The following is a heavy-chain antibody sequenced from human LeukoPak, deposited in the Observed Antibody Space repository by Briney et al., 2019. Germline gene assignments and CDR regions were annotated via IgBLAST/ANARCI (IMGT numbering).Heavy chain of an antibody. CDR3: ARASGSYPDY. V-gene: IGHV4-59*01. D-gene: IGHD1-26*01. Sequence: SETLSLTCTASGVSISSYYWSWIRQPPGKGLEWIGYIYYSGSTNYNPSLKSRVTISVDTSKNQFSLKLSSVTAADTAVYYCARASGSYPDYWGQGTLVTVSS. CDR2: IYYSGST. J-gene: IGHJ4*02. CDR1: GVSISSYY.